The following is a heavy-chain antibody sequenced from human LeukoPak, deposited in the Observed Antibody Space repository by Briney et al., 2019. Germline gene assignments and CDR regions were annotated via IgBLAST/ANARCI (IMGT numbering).Heavy chain of an antibody. Sequence: SETLSLTCTVSGGSISSYYWSWIRQPPGKGLEWIGYIYTSGSTNYNPSLKSRVTISVDTSKNQFSLKLSSVTAADTAVYYCARRAPAQYYYYYMDVWGKGTTVTVSS. CDR1: GGSISSYY. V-gene: IGHV4-4*09. CDR2: IYTSGST. J-gene: IGHJ6*03. CDR3: ARRAPAQYYYYYMDV. D-gene: IGHD2-2*01.